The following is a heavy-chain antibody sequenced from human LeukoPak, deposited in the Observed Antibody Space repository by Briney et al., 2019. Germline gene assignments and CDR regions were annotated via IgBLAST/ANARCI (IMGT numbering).Heavy chain of an antibody. J-gene: IGHJ4*02. Sequence: ASVKVSCKASGYTFTSYGISWVRQAPGQGLEWMGWISAYNGNTNYAQKLQGRVTMTTDTSTSTAYMELRSLRSDDTAVYYCASSAEPTLPAAVDYWGQGTLVTVSS. D-gene: IGHD2-2*01. CDR2: ISAYNGNT. CDR1: GYTFTSYG. V-gene: IGHV1-18*01. CDR3: ASSAEPTLPAAVDY.